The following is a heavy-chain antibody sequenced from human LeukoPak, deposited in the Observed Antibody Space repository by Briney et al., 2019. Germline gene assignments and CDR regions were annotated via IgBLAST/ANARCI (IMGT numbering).Heavy chain of an antibody. V-gene: IGHV1-46*01. CDR1: GYTFTSYA. CDR2: INPSGVST. Sequence: ASVKVSCKASGYTFTSYAMNWVRQAPGQGLEWMGIINPSGVSTSYAQKFQDRVTMTTDTSTRTAYMELGSLSSEDTALYYCAREQQPIPAVGRGAFDIWGQGTMVAVSS. CDR3: AREQQPIPAVGRGAFDI. D-gene: IGHD6-13*01. J-gene: IGHJ3*02.